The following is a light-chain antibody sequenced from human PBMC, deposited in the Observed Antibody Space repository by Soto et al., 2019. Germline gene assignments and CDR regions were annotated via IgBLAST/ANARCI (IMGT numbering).Light chain of an antibody. CDR2: AAS. CDR3: QQSYSTPLIT. J-gene: IGKJ3*01. Sequence: DIQMTQSPSSLSASVGDRVTITCRASQSISSYLNWYQQKPGKAPKLLIYAASSLQSGVPSRFSGSGSGTDFTLTISSLQPEDFSTYYCQQSYSTPLITFGPATKVDIK. CDR1: QSISSY. V-gene: IGKV1-39*01.